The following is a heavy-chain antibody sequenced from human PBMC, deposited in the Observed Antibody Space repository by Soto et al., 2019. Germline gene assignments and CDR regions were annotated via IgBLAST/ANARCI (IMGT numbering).Heavy chain of an antibody. Sequence: ASVKVSCKVSGYTLTELSMHWVLQAPGKGLEWMGGFDPEDGETIYAQKFQGRVTMTEDTSTDTAYMELSSLRSEDTAVYYCATGYYGSGSYYLGGPYYYYMDVWGKGTTVTVSS. J-gene: IGHJ6*03. CDR3: ATGYYGSGSYYLGGPYYYYMDV. CDR2: FDPEDGET. CDR1: GYTLTELS. D-gene: IGHD3-10*01. V-gene: IGHV1-24*01.